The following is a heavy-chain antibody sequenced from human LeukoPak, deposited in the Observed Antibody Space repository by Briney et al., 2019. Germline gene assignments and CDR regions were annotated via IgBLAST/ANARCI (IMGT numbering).Heavy chain of an antibody. CDR2: ISGSGGST. J-gene: IGHJ4*02. CDR3: AKDEYYDFWSGYDD. Sequence: GGSLRLSCAASGFTFSSYAMSWVRQAPGKGLEWVSAISGSGGSTYYADSVKGRFTISRDNSKNTLYLKMNSLRAEDTAVYYCAKDEYYDFWSGYDDWGQGTLVTVSS. CDR1: GFTFSSYA. D-gene: IGHD3-3*01. V-gene: IGHV3-23*01.